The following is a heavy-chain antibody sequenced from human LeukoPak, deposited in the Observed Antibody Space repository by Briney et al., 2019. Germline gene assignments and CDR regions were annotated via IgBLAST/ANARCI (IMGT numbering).Heavy chain of an antibody. J-gene: IGHJ4*02. CDR1: GFTFGSYA. V-gene: IGHV3-30-3*01. Sequence: PGRSLRLSCAASGFTFGSYAMHWVRQAPGKGLEWVAVISYDGSNKYYADSVKGRFTISRDNSKNTLYLQMNSLRAEDTAVYYCAEPFGALDLDYWGQGTLVTVSS. CDR3: AEPFGALDLDY. CDR2: ISYDGSNK. D-gene: IGHD3-10*01.